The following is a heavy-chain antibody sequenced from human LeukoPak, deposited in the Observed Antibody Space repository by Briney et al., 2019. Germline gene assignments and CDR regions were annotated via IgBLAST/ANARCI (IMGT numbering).Heavy chain of an antibody. CDR1: GGTFSSYA. V-gene: IGHV1-69*05. D-gene: IGHD3-22*01. CDR3: ASSLTYYYDSSGYSN. J-gene: IGHJ4*02. CDR2: IIPIFGTA. Sequence: ASVKVSCKASGGTFSSYAISWVRQAPGQGLEWMGRIIPIFGTANYAQKFQGRVTITTDESTSTAYMELSSLRSEDTAVYYCASSLTYYYDSSGYSNWGQGTLVTVSS.